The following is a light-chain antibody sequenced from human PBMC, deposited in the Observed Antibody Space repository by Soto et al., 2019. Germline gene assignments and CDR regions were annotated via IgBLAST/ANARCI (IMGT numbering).Light chain of an antibody. CDR3: QQRSNWPSGM. CDR2: DAS. CDR1: QSVSSY. J-gene: IGKJ1*01. V-gene: IGKV3-11*01. Sequence: IVLTQSPATLSLSPGERATLSCRASQSVSSYLAWYQQKPGQAPRLLIYDASNRATGIPARFSGSGSGTDFTLTISSLEPEDFAVYYCQQRSNWPSGMFGQGTKVDIK.